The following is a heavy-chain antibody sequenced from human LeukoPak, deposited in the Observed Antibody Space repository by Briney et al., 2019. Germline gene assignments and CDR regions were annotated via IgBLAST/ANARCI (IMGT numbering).Heavy chain of an antibody. CDR2: SSTYNSDT. V-gene: IGHV1-18*01. CDR1: GYTFSSYG. CDR3: ARESNWAYYFDY. J-gene: IGHJ4*02. D-gene: IGHD1-1*01. Sequence: ASAKVSCKASGYTFSSYGISWVRQAPGQGLEWMGWSSTYNSDTKYAQKLQGRVTMTTDTSTNTAYMELRDLRSDDTAVYYCARESNWAYYFDYWGQGTLV.